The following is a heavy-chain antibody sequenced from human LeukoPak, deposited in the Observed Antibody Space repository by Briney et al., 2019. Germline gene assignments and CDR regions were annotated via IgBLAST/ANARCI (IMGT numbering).Heavy chain of an antibody. Sequence: GGSLRLSCAASGFTFSSYETNWVRQAPGKGLEWVSYISSSGSTIYYADSVKGRFTISRDNAKNSLYLQMNSLRAEDTAVYYCARGRPMVGAIGTYYYYYYMDVWGKGTTVTISS. V-gene: IGHV3-48*03. J-gene: IGHJ6*03. CDR3: ARGRPMVGAIGTYYYYYYMDV. CDR2: ISSSGSTI. CDR1: GFTFSSYE. D-gene: IGHD1-26*01.